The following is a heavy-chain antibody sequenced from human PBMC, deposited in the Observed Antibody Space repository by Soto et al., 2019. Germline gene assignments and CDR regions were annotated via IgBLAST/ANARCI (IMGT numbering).Heavy chain of an antibody. CDR1: GFTFSNYA. Sequence: GGSLRLSCAASGFTFSNYAMHWVRQATGKGLEWVSTIGTSGDTYYPGSVKGRFIISRENANNSFYLQMNSLRAGDTAVYYCAREQSYYFRMDVWGQGTTVTASS. CDR2: IGTSGDT. V-gene: IGHV3-13*01. J-gene: IGHJ6*02. CDR3: AREQSYYFRMDV.